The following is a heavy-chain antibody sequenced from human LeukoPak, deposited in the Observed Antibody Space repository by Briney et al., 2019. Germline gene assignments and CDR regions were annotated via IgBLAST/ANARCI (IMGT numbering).Heavy chain of an antibody. Sequence: KIGESLKISCKGSGYSFTSYWVGWVRQMPGKGLEWMGIIYPGDSDTRYSPSFQGQVTISADKSISTAYLQWSSLKASDTAMYYCARGDSSLAYYYYGMDVWGQGTTVTVSS. J-gene: IGHJ6*02. D-gene: IGHD6-13*01. CDR3: ARGDSSLAYYYYGMDV. CDR2: IYPGDSDT. CDR1: GYSFTSYW. V-gene: IGHV5-51*01.